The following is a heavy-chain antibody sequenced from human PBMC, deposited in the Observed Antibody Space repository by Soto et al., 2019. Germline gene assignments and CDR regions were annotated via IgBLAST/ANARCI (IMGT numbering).Heavy chain of an antibody. CDR3: AKDRHYYDSSGSSDY. CDR2: ISGSGGST. D-gene: IGHD3-22*01. CDR1: GFTFSSYA. V-gene: IGHV3-23*01. Sequence: EVQLLESGGGLVQPGGSLRLSCAASGFTFSSYAMSWVRQAPGKGLEWVSAISGSGGSTYYADSVKGRFTISRDNSKNTLYLQMTSLRAVDTAVYYCAKDRHYYDSSGSSDYWGQGTLVTVSS. J-gene: IGHJ4*02.